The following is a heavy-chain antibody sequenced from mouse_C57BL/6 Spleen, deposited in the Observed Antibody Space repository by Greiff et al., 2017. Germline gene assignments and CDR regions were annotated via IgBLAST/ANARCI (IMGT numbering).Heavy chain of an antibody. D-gene: IGHD2-1*01. V-gene: IGHV1-7*01. Sequence: VQLQQSGAELAKPGASVKLSCKASGYTFTSYWMHWVKQRPGQGLEWIGYINPSSGYTKYNQKFKDKATLTADKSSSTAYMQLSSLTYEDSAVYYCARSSYGNYDWFAYWGQGTLVTVSA. J-gene: IGHJ3*01. CDR3: ARSSYGNYDWFAY. CDR2: INPSSGYT. CDR1: GYTFTSYW.